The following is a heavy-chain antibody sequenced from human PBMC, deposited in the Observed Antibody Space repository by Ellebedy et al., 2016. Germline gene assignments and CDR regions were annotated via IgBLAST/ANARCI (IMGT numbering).Heavy chain of an antibody. CDR2: IYYSGST. V-gene: IGHV4-30-4*01. J-gene: IGHJ5*02. CDR3: ARAGEFGELLIWFDP. Sequence: SETLSLXCTVSGGSISSGDYYWSWIRQPPGKGLEWIGYIYYSGSTYYNPSLRSRVTISVDTSKNQFSLKLSSVTAADTAVYYCARAGEFGELLIWFDPWGQGTLVTVSS. CDR1: GGSISSGDYY. D-gene: IGHD3-10*01.